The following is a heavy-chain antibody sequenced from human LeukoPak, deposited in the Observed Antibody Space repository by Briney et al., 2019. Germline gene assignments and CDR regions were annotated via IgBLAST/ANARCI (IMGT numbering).Heavy chain of an antibody. CDR1: GYTFTSYA. CDR3: ARDSSGYYYSFGY. CDR2: INAGNGNT. D-gene: IGHD3-22*01. J-gene: IGHJ4*02. Sequence: GASVKVSCKASGYTFTSYAMHWMRQAPGQRLEWMGWINAGNGNTKYSQKFQGRVTITRDTSASTAYMELSSLRSEDTAVYYCARDSSGYYYSFGYWGQGTLVTVSS. V-gene: IGHV1-3*01.